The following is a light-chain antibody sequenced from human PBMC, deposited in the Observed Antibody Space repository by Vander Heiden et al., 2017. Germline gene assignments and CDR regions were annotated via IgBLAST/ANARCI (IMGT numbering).Light chain of an antibody. Sequence: IAVSPSPASLAVPLAARPTIRCKSSQALLDSASNTYLCAWYQKKPGQPPKLLFYWASIRASGVPDRFSARGSGADFTHTITGLQAEDVAVYYCQRYYHGPSFGQGTKVEI. CDR2: WAS. V-gene: IGKV4-1*01. CDR1: QALLDSASNTYL. J-gene: IGKJ1*01. CDR3: QRYYHGPS.